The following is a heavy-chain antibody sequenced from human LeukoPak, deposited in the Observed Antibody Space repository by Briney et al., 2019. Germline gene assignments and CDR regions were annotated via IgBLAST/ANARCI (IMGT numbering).Heavy chain of an antibody. Sequence: PGGSLRLSCAGSGFPFSSHGMNWVRQAPGKGLEWVSYITSSGTIYNADSVRGRFTISRDNSMDTLYLQMNSLREEDMGFYFCARAVRAPGTPENGFDLWGQGTMVTVSS. V-gene: IGHV3-48*02. CDR3: ARAVRAPGTPENGFDL. D-gene: IGHD6-13*01. J-gene: IGHJ3*01. CDR2: ITSSGTI. CDR1: GFPFSSHG.